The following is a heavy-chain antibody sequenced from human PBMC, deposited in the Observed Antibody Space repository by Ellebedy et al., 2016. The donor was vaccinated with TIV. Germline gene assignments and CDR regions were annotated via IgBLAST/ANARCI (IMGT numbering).Heavy chain of an antibody. CDR3: ASSPHSSDSY. D-gene: IGHD6-19*01. J-gene: IGHJ4*02. CDR2: IDTDGSTT. V-gene: IGHV3-74*01. CDR1: GFTFNSYA. Sequence: GESLKISCAASGFTFNSYAMHWVRQAPGKGLMWVSRIDTDGSTTNYADSVKGRFTISRDNAKKTLYLQMNSLRAEDTAVYYCASSPHSSDSYWGQGTLVTVSS.